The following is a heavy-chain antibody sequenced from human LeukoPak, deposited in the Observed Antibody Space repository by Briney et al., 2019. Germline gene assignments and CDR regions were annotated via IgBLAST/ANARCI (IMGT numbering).Heavy chain of an antibody. CDR1: GGSISSYY. Sequence: SETLSLTCTVSGGSISSYYWSWIRQPPGKGLEWIGYIYYSGSTNYNPSLKSRVTISVDTSKNQFSLKLSSVTAADTAVYYCVAGYYYYGMDVWGQGTTVTVSS. CDR3: VAGYYYYGMDV. J-gene: IGHJ6*02. V-gene: IGHV4-59*01. CDR2: IYYSGST.